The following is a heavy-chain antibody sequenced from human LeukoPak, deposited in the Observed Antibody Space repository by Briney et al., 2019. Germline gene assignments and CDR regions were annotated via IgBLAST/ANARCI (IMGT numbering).Heavy chain of an antibody. V-gene: IGHV5-51*01. CDR3: ARGSGSLYYYYGMDV. Sequence: GESLKISCKGSGYSFTSYWIGWVRQMPGKGLEWMGIIYPGDSDTRYSPSFQGQVTISADKSISTAYLQWSSLKASDTATYYCARGSGSLYYYYGMDVWGQGTTVTVSS. CDR2: IYPGDSDT. J-gene: IGHJ6*02. CDR1: GYSFTSYW. D-gene: IGHD3-10*01.